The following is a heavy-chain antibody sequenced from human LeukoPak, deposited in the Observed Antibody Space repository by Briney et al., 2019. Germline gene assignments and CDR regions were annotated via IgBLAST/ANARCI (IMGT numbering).Heavy chain of an antibody. V-gene: IGHV4-59*01. CDR2: IYDRRST. Sequence: SEPLSLTCTVSGGSISSYYWLWLRQPPGKGLGRIGYIYDRRSTYYNPSLKSRVTITVDSSKKQFVLKLSSGTAADTAVYYCVGHTYTGLGDDWGQGTLVTVSS. CDR1: GGSISSYY. D-gene: IGHD3-16*01. CDR3: VGHTYTGLGDD. J-gene: IGHJ4*02.